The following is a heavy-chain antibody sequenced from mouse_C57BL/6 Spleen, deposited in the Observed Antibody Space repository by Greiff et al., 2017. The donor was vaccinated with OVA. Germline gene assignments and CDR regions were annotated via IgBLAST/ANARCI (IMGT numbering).Heavy chain of an antibody. J-gene: IGHJ3*01. CDR1: GYTFTSYW. V-gene: IGHV1-69*01. CDR2: IDPSDSYT. Sequence: QVQLQQPGAELVMPGASVKLSCKASGYTFTSYWMHWVKQRPGQGLEWIGEIDPSDSYTNYNQKFKGKSTLTVDKSSSTAYMQLSSLTSEDSAVYYCAAGYEFAYWGQGTLVTVSA. CDR3: AAGYEFAY. D-gene: IGHD2-2*01.